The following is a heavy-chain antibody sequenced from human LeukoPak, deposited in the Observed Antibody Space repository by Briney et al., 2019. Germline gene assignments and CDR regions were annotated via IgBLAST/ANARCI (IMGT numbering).Heavy chain of an antibody. D-gene: IGHD5-24*01. CDR1: GGTFSSYA. V-gene: IGHV1-69*05. J-gene: IGHJ6*03. CDR3: ARVAVEGDYYYYYYMDV. CDR2: IIPIFGTA. Sequence: TLKVSCKASGGTFSSYAISWGRQAPGQGLEWMGGIIPIFGTANYAQKFQGRVTITTDESTSTAYMEMSSLRSEDTAVYYCARVAVEGDYYYYYYMDVWGKGTTVTVSS.